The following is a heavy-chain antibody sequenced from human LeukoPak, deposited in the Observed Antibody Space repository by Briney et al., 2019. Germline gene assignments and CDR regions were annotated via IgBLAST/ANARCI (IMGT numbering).Heavy chain of an antibody. D-gene: IGHD3-16*01. Sequence: GGSLRLSCAASGFTFSSYWMTWVRQAPGKGLEWVANIKHNGDELNYVDSVEDRFTISRDNAKNSPYLHMTSLRAEDTAVYYCARELRTFDSWGQGTLVTVSS. CDR1: GFTFSSYW. CDR2: IKHNGDEL. CDR3: ARELRTFDS. J-gene: IGHJ4*02. V-gene: IGHV3-7*01.